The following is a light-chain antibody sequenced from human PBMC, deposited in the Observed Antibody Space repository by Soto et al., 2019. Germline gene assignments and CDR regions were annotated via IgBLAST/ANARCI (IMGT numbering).Light chain of an antibody. CDR2: EVT. Sequence: QSALTQPASVSGSPGQSITISCTGTSSDIGSYDLVSWYQQHPGTAPKLIIYEVTKRPSGVSTRFSGSKSGNTASLTISGLKALDEADYSCCSFADFTYVFGTGTKLTVL. CDR1: SSDIGSYDL. J-gene: IGLJ1*01. V-gene: IGLV2-23*02. CDR3: CSFADFTYV.